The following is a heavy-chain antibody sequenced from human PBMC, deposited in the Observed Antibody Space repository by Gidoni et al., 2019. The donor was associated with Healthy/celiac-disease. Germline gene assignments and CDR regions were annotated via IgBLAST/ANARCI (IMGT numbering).Heavy chain of an antibody. CDR1: GGPVSSGRYY. D-gene: IGHD3-3*01. CDR3: ARDFPLRFLNNDAFDI. Sequence: VPLHESGPGLVKPSETLSLTGTVSGGPVSSGRYYGRWIRQPTGKGLEWIVYFYYSGSTNYNPSLKSRVHISVDTSKNQFSLKLSSVTAADTAVYYCARDFPLRFLNNDAFDIWGQGTMVTVSS. CDR2: FYYSGST. J-gene: IGHJ3*02. V-gene: IGHV4-61*01.